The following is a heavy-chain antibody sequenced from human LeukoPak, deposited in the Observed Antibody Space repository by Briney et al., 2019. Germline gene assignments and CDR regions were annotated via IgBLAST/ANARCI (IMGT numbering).Heavy chain of an antibody. CDR1: GGSISSGSYY. D-gene: IGHD3-10*01. CDR3: ARGVGDYYGSGSSPRPPPWFDP. CDR2: IYTSGST. J-gene: IGHJ5*02. V-gene: IGHV4-61*02. Sequence: SETLSLTCTVSGGSISSGSYYWSWIRQPAGKGLEWIGRIYTSGSTNYNPSLKSRVTISVDTSKNQFSLKLSSVTAADTAVYYCARGVGDYYGSGSSPRPPPWFDPWGQGTLVTVSS.